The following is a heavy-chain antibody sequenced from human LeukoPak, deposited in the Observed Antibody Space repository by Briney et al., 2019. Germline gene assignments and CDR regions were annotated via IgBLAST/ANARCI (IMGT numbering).Heavy chain of an antibody. CDR2: ISAYNGNT. D-gene: IGHD4-11*01. V-gene: IGHV1-18*01. J-gene: IGHJ6*03. CDR3: ARVEDYSKYYYYYMDV. CDR1: GYTFTSYG. Sequence: ASVKVSCKASGYTFTSYGISWVRQASGQGLEWMGWISAYNGNTNYAQKLQGRVTMTTDTSTSTAYMELRSLRSDDTAVYYCARVEDYSKYYYYYMDVWGKGTTVTVSS.